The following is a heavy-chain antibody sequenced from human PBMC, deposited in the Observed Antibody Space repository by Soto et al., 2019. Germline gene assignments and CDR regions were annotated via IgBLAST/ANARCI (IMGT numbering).Heavy chain of an antibody. V-gene: IGHV1-46*01. Sequence: QVQLEQSGAEVKEPGASVKVSCKTSGYTFTSYYIHWVRQAPGQGLEWMGRINPSGGGTSYAQKFQGRVTMTRDTSTSTVYVELSTLTSEETAVYFCARGGSVVVVTDGFGFWGQGTLVTVSS. CDR1: GYTFTSYY. CDR2: INPSGGGT. J-gene: IGHJ4*02. CDR3: ARGGSVVVVTDGFGF. D-gene: IGHD2-21*02.